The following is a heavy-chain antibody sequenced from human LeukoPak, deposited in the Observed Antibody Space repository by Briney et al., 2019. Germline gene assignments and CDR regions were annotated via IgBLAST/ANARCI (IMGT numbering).Heavy chain of an antibody. CDR2: IRSKAYDGTT. Sequence: GGSLRLSCTASGFTFGDYSMNWVRQAPGKGLEWVGFIRSKAYDGTTEYAASVKGRFTISRDDSKSIAYLQMNSLKTEDTAVYYCTSQQQLLTYLDYWGQGTLVTVSS. J-gene: IGHJ4*02. CDR1: GFTFGDYS. D-gene: IGHD6-13*01. V-gene: IGHV3-49*04. CDR3: TSQQQLLTYLDY.